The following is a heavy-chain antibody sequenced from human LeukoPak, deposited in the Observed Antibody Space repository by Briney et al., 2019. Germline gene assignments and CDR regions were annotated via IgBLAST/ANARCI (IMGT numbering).Heavy chain of an antibody. V-gene: IGHV3-30*02. CDR1: GFTFSGYG. D-gene: IGHD3-9*01. J-gene: IGHJ4*02. CDR2: IRYDGSNK. Sequence: GGSLRLSCAASGFTFSGYGMHWVRQAPGKGLEWVAFIRYDGSNKYYADSVKGRFTISRDNSKNTLYLQMNSLRAEDTAVYYCAKYLGYGYYDILTGPFGPVFDYWGQGTLVTVSS. CDR3: AKYLGYGYYDILTGPFGPVFDY.